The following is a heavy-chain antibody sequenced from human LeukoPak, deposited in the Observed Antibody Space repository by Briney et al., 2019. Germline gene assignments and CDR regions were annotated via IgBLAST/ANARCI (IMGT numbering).Heavy chain of an antibody. Sequence: GGSLRLSCAASGFTFNDYYMSWIRQAPGKGLEWLSYINIGGTNTHYADSVKGRSTIFRDNAKKSLYLEMNNLRAEDTAVYYCATDGAGFDTWGQGVLVTVSS. CDR2: INIGGTNT. CDR3: ATDGAGFDT. V-gene: IGHV3-11*01. J-gene: IGHJ5*02. CDR1: GFTFNDYY.